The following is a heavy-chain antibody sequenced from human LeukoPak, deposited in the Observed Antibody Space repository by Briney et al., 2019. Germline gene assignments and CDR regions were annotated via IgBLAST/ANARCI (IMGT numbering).Heavy chain of an antibody. CDR2: ISGSGGST. V-gene: IGHV3-23*01. CDR1: GFTFSSYA. Sequence: PGGSLRLSCAASGFTFSSYAMSWVRQAPGKGLEWVSAISGSGGSTYYADSVKGPITISRDNSKNTLYLQMDSLRAEDTAVYYCAKDQGDYYYYYYMDVWGKGTTVTVSS. CDR3: AKDQGDYYYYYYMDV. J-gene: IGHJ6*03. D-gene: IGHD1-26*01.